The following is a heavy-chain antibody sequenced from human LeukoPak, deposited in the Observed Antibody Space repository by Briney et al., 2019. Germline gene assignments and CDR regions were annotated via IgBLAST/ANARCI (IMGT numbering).Heavy chain of an antibody. Sequence: PGGSLRLSCAASGFTFSSYSMNWVRQAPGKGLEWVSSISSSSSYIYYADSVKGRFTISRDNAKNSLYLQMNSLRAEDTAVYYCAKRMGSGYYIFDYWGQGTLVTVSS. J-gene: IGHJ4*02. V-gene: IGHV3-21*01. CDR1: GFTFSSYS. D-gene: IGHD3-3*01. CDR2: ISSSSSYI. CDR3: AKRMGSGYYIFDY.